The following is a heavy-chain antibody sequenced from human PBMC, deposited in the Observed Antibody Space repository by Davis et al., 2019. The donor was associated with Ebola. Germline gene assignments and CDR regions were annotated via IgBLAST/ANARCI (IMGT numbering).Heavy chain of an antibody. CDR3: AREGGASSSWSLLVLLLGMDV. Sequence: ASVKVSCKASGYTFTSYYMHWVRQAPGQGLEWMGIINPSGGSTSYAQKFQGRVTMTRDTSTSTVYMELSSLRSEDTAVYYCAREGGASSSWSLLVLLLGMDVWGQGTTVTVSS. CDR2: INPSGGST. V-gene: IGHV1-46*01. CDR1: GYTFTSYY. J-gene: IGHJ6*02. D-gene: IGHD6-13*01.